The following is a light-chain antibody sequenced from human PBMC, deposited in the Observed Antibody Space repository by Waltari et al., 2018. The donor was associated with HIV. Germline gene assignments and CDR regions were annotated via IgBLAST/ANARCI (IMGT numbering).Light chain of an antibody. CDR3: QQRANLPRMVT. CDR2: DSS. Sequence: EIVLTQSPATLSLSPGQRAALSCRASQSVNTYLVWYQQKPGQPPRLLSYDSSIRAPGIPARFIVSGSWTDFTLTISSLEPEDSATYYCQQRANLPRMVTFGGGTKVEI. CDR1: QSVNTY. J-gene: IGKJ4*01. V-gene: IGKV3-11*01.